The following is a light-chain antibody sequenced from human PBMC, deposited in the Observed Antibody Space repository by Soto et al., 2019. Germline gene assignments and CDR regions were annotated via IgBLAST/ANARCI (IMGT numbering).Light chain of an antibody. Sequence: DIQMTQSPSSVSASVGDRVTITCRASQGISSWLAWYQQKPGKAPKLLIYAASSLQGGVPSRFSGSVSGTEFTLTVTGLQSEDFATYFCQQNFSPPYTFGQGTKLEI. CDR2: AAS. V-gene: IGKV1-12*02. CDR3: QQNFSPPYT. CDR1: QGISSW. J-gene: IGKJ2*01.